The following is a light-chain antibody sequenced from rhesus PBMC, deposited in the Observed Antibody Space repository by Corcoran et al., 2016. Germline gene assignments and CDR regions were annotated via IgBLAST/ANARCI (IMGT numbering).Light chain of an antibody. CDR1: QTISSF. V-gene: IGKV1-44*02. Sequence: DIQMTQSPSSLSASVGERVTITCRASQTISSFLAWYQQKPGGVPKLLIYAASSLESGGPSRSSGSGSRTECPLTISSLQPEDFATYYCQQHNSHPRTFGQGTKVEIK. J-gene: IGKJ1*01. CDR3: QQHNSHPRT. CDR2: AAS.